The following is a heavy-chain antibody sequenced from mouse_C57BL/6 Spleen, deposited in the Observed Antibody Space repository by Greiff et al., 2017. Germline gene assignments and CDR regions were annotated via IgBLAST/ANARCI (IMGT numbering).Heavy chain of an antibody. D-gene: IGHD2-10*01. V-gene: IGHV5-9*01. CDR1: GFTFSSYT. CDR2: ISGGGGNT. Sequence: EVKLMESGGGLVKPGGSLKLSCAASGFTFSSYTMSWVRQTPEKRLEWVATISGGGGNTYYPDSVKGRFTISRDNAKNTLYLQMSSLRSEDTALYYCARGLPGSYAMDYWGQGTSVTVSS. CDR3: ARGLPGSYAMDY. J-gene: IGHJ4*01.